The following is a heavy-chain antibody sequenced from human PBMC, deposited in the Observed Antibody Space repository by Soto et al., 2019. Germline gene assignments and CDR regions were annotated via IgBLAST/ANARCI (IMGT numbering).Heavy chain of an antibody. D-gene: IGHD3-22*01. J-gene: IGHJ4*02. Sequence: GGSLRLSCGASGFTFSSYAMSWVRQAPGKGLEWVSAISGSGGSTYYADSVKGRFTISRDNSKNTLYLQMNSLRAEDTAVYYCAKAERHYYDSSGYYYLTSFDYWGQGTLVTVSS. CDR2: ISGSGGST. V-gene: IGHV3-23*01. CDR1: GFTFSSYA. CDR3: AKAERHYYDSSGYYYLTSFDY.